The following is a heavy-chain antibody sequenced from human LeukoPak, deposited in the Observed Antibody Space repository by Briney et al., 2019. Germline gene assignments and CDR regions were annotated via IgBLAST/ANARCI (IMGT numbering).Heavy chain of an antibody. D-gene: IGHD3-10*01. J-gene: IGHJ4*02. Sequence: GGSLRLSCAASGFTFSNYWMTWVRQAPGKGLEWVANIKQDGSERDYVDSVKGRFTISRDDAKNSLYLQMNSLRAEDTAVYYCARGITMANWGQGALVTVSS. CDR2: IKQDGSER. CDR3: ARGITMAN. CDR1: GFTFSNYW. V-gene: IGHV3-7*04.